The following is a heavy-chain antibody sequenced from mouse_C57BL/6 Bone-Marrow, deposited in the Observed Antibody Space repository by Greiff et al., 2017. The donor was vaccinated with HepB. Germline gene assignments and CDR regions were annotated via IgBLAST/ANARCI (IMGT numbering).Heavy chain of an antibody. CDR2: IYPRSGNT. D-gene: IGHD1-1*01. Sequence: QVQLKESGAELARPGASVKLSCKASGYTFTSYGISWVKQRTGQGLEWIGEIYPRSGNTYYNEKFKGKATLTADKSSSTAYMELRSLTSEDSAVYFCARPFITTVPWFAYWGQGTLVTVSA. J-gene: IGHJ3*01. CDR3: ARPFITTVPWFAY. CDR1: GYTFTSYG. V-gene: IGHV1-81*01.